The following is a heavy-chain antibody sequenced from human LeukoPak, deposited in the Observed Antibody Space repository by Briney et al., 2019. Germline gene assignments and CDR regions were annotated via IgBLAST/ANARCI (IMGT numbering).Heavy chain of an antibody. D-gene: IGHD3-22*01. CDR2: INPNSGGT. J-gene: IGHJ4*02. CDR1: GYTFTGYY. Sequence: ASVKVSCKASGYTFTGYYMHWVRQAPGQGLEWMGWINPNSGGTNYAQKFQGRVTMTRDTSISTAYMELSRLRSDDTAVYYCARGGHYYDSSGYSPFDYWGQGTLVTVSS. V-gene: IGHV1-2*02. CDR3: ARGGHYYDSSGYSPFDY.